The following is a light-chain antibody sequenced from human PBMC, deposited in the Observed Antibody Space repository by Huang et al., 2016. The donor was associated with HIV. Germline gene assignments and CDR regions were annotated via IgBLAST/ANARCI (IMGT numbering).Light chain of an antibody. CDR1: RSVCTN. Sequence: EIVMTQSPATLSVSPGQRVHLSCRAKRSVCTNLACYQQRHGQAPRLLIYGASTRAPGIPARFSGSGSGTDFSLTISSLQSEDFALYYCHQYNNWRLSFGGGTRV. V-gene: IGKV3-15*01. J-gene: IGKJ4*01. CDR2: GAS. CDR3: HQYNNWRLS.